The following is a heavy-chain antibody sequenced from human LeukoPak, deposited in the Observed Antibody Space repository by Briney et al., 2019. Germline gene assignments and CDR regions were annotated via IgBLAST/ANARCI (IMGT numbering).Heavy chain of an antibody. CDR3: ATETNGRHYDY. CDR1: GLTFSTSG. V-gene: IGHV3-21*06. Sequence: PGGSLLLSCTTSGLTFSTSGFNWVRQAPGKGLEWVASIGPTGFDRYHADSIKGRFTISRDNANNFLYLQMDSLRAEDTAVYYCATETNGRHYDYWGQGTLLTVSS. CDR2: IGPTGFDR. D-gene: IGHD1-14*01. J-gene: IGHJ4*02.